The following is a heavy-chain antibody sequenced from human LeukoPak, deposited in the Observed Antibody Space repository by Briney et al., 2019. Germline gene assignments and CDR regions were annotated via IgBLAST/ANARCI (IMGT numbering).Heavy chain of an antibody. D-gene: IGHD3-10*01. Sequence: ASVKVSCKASGYTFTSYGISWVRQAPGQGLEWVGIINPNCGIARYAQKFQGRVTLTRDTSTSTVYMELNSLRSEDTAVFYCARDYKYYYGSTSDYPFDYWGQGTLVTVSS. J-gene: IGHJ4*02. CDR1: GYTFTSYG. V-gene: IGHV1-46*01. CDR3: ARDYKYYYGSTSDYPFDY. CDR2: INPNCGIA.